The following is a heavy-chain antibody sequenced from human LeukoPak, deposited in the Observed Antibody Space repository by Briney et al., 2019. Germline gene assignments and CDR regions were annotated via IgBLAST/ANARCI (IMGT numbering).Heavy chain of an antibody. Sequence: GGSLRLSCAASGFTFSSYAMHWVRQAPGKGLEWVAVISYDGSNKYYADSVKGRFTISRDNSKNTLYLQMNSLRAEDTAVYYCARARDITYSSSWYLDYWGQGTLVTVSS. CDR2: ISYDGSNK. CDR3: ARARDITYSSSWYLDY. J-gene: IGHJ4*02. D-gene: IGHD6-13*01. CDR1: GFTFSSYA. V-gene: IGHV3-30-3*01.